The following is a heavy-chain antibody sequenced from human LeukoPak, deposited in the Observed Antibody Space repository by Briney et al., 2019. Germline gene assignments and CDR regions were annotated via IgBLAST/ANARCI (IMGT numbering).Heavy chain of an antibody. Sequence: PGGSLRLSCAGAEFTLSNYWMSWVRQAPGKGLEWVANIRQYGNEKYYVDSVKGRFTISRDNAKNSLYLQMNSLRAEDTAVYYCARLRAAQTYDYWGQGTLVTVSS. CDR2: IRQYGNEK. J-gene: IGHJ4*02. CDR3: ARLRAAQTYDY. D-gene: IGHD6-13*01. CDR1: EFTLSNYW. V-gene: IGHV3-7*04.